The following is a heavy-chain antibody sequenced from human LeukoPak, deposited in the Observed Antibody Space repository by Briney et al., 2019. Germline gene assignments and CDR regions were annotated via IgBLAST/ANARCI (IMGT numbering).Heavy chain of an antibody. V-gene: IGHV6-1*01. CDR3: ARGSHSSFDY. CDR2: TDYPPNFNT. Sequence: SQTLSLTCAIYGDTLSNNNVAWNWLRQSPSRGLECLGRTDYPPNFNTDYAVSVKTRIAINSDTSKNQFSLQLNSVTPEDTGVYYCARGSHSSFDYWGQGTLVTVSS. CDR1: GDTLSNNNVA. J-gene: IGHJ4*02. D-gene: IGHD3-10*01.